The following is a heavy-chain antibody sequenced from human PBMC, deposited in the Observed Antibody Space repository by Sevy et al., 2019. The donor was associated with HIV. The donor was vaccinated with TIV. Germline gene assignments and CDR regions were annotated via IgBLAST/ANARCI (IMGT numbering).Heavy chain of an antibody. CDR1: GFTFSYSG. D-gene: IGHD2-8*01. Sequence: GGSLRLSCGASGFTFSYSGMHWVRQAPGKGLEWVAFIQFDGSSQYYADSVKGRFTIVRDNSKKTLYLEMNSLTTDDTAVYYCAKNTAAVGVGGIDYWGQGALVTVSS. J-gene: IGHJ4*02. CDR3: AKNTAAVGVGGIDY. V-gene: IGHV3-30*02. CDR2: IQFDGSSQ.